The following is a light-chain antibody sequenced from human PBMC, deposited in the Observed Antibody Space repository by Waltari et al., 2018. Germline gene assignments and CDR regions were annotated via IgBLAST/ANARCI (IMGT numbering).Light chain of an antibody. CDR2: GDS. CDR1: QSLTTND. J-gene: IGKJ2*02. V-gene: IGKV3-20*01. CDR3: QQYFTSPCT. Sequence: EIVLTQSPATLYLSPGERATLSCRASQSLTTNDLAWYQQRPGQAPRLLIDGDSPRATGIPDRFRGSGSGTDFTLTITGLETEDFALYYCQQYFTSPCTFGQGTKVEIK.